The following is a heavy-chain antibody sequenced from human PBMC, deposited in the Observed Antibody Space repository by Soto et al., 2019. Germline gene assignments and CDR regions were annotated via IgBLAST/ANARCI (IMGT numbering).Heavy chain of an antibody. CDR3: ARGFGDYYYGMDV. CDR2: IWYDGSNK. D-gene: IGHD3-10*01. J-gene: IGHJ6*02. Sequence: AGGSLRLSCAASGFTFSSYGMHWVRQAPGKGLEWVAVIWYDGSNKYYADSVKGRFTISRDNSKNTLYLQMNSLRAEDTAVYYCARGFGDYYYGMDVWGQGTTVTVSS. V-gene: IGHV3-33*01. CDR1: GFTFSSYG.